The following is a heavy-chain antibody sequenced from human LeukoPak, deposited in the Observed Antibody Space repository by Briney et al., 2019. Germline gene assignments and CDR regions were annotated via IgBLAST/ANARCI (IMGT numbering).Heavy chain of an antibody. CDR3: ARDARRGWFDP. Sequence: SETLSLTCTVSGGSISSYYWSWIRQPPGKGLEWIGYMYYSGSTNYNPSLKSRVTISVDTSKNQFSLKLSSVTAADTAVYYCARDARRGWFDPWGQGTLVTVSS. V-gene: IGHV4-59*01. J-gene: IGHJ5*02. CDR1: GGSISSYY. CDR2: MYYSGST. D-gene: IGHD3-10*01.